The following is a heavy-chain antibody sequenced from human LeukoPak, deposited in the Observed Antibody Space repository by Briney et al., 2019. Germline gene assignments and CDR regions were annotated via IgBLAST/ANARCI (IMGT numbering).Heavy chain of an antibody. CDR3: AKETRVWSGIWNFDC. Sequence: PGGSLRLSCAASGFTFSSYAMSWVREAPGKGLEWVSGIRASGGSTYYTDSVKGRFTMSRDNSKNTLYLQTDSLRAEDTAVYYCAKETRVWSGIWNFDCWGQGTLVTVSS. V-gene: IGHV3-23*01. D-gene: IGHD3-3*01. CDR2: IRASGGST. CDR1: GFTFSSYA. J-gene: IGHJ4*02.